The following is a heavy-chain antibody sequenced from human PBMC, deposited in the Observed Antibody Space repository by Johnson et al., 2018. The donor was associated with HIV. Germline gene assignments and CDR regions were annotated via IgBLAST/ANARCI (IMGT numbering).Heavy chain of an antibody. J-gene: IGHJ3*01. D-gene: IGHD6-19*01. CDR2: IRSKAYGGTT. CDR3: SRLYSSGYYGNAFDV. V-gene: IGHV3-49*04. CDR1: GFTLDDYA. Sequence: VQLVESGGGLVQPGRSLRLSCVASGFTLDDYAMSWVRQAPGKGLEWVGLIRSKAYGGTTEYAASVKARFTISRDDSKSIAFLQMNSLKTEDTAVYYCSRLYSSGYYGNAFDVWGQGTMVTVSS.